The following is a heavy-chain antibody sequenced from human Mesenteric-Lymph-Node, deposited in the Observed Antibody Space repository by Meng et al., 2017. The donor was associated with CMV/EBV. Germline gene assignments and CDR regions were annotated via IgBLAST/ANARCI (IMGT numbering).Heavy chain of an antibody. CDR2: LNTNTGNP. J-gene: IGHJ4*02. V-gene: IGHV7-4-1*02. D-gene: IGHD3-10*01. CDR3: ARGGNAGREN. Sequence: NVSCKASGYTVTRYAMEWWRQSPGQGLEWMGWLNTNTGNPTYAQGFAGRFVFSEDTAVSTAYLQISSLKAETTAVYYCARGGNAGRENGGQGTLVTVSS. CDR1: GYTVTRYA.